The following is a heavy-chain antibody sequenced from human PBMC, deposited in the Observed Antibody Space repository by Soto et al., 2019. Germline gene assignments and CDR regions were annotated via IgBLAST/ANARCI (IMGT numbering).Heavy chain of an antibody. J-gene: IGHJ4*01. V-gene: IGHV1-2*02. CDR3: ARRGYSSGWYPLDY. CDR2: INPNSGGT. Sequence: QVQLVQSGAEVKEPGASVKVSCKASGYTFTGYYMHWVRQAPGQGLEWMGWINPNSGGTHYAHKFQGRVTMTRGTSVSTAYWELSRLRTDDTPVYYGARRGYSSGWYPLDYCGHGTLVTVSS. D-gene: IGHD6-19*01. CDR1: GYTFTGYY.